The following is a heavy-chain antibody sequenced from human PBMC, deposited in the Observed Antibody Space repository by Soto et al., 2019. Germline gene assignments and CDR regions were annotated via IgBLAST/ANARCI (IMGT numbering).Heavy chain of an antibody. D-gene: IGHD4-17*01. CDR2: IYYSGST. CDR1: GGSISSGGYY. V-gene: IGHV4-31*03. Sequence: SETLSLTCTVSGGSISSGGYYWSWIRQHPGKGLEWIGYIYYSGSTYYNPSLKSRVTISVDTSKNQFSLKLSSVTAADTAVYYCARGCLSLNDDYGAFDIWGQGTMVTVS. J-gene: IGHJ3*02. CDR3: ARGCLSLNDDYGAFDI.